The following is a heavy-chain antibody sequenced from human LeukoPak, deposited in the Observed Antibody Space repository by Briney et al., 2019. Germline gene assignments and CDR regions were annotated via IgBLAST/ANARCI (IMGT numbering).Heavy chain of an antibody. CDR2: ISSSGSTI. Sequence: PGGSLRLSCAASGFTFSSYEMNWVRQAPGKGLEWVSYISSSGSTIYYADSVKGRFTISRDNAKNSLYLQMNSLRAEDTAVYYCAGGAFASRGFYYYYGMDVWGQGTTVTVSS. J-gene: IGHJ6*02. D-gene: IGHD3-10*01. V-gene: IGHV3-48*03. CDR3: AGGAFASRGFYYYYGMDV. CDR1: GFTFSSYE.